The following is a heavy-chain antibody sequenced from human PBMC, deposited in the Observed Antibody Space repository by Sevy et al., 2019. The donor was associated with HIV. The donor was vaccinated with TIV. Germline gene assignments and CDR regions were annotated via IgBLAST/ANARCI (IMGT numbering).Heavy chain of an antibody. D-gene: IGHD2-8*01. CDR3: ARSIKGCTNGVCQSDY. V-gene: IGHV1-18*01. J-gene: IGHJ4*02. CDR2: ISAYKGNT. Sequence: ASVKVSCKASGYTFTSYGISWVRQAPGQGLEWMGWISAYKGNTDYAQKIQGRVTMTTDTSTSTAYGGLRSLRSDDTAVYYCARSIKGCTNGVCQSDYWGQGTLVTVSS. CDR1: GYTFTSYG.